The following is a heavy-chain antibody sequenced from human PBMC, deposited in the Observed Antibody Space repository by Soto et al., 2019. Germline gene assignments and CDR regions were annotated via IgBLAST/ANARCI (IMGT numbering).Heavy chain of an antibody. CDR2: ISGSGGSP. CDR3: AKRPCSRGSCYAILGAFDI. Sequence: EVRLLESGGGLVQPGGSLRLSCATSGFTFSSYDMSWVRQAPGKGLEWVSTISGSGGSPYFADSVKGRFTISRDNSKNTLYLQLNSLRAEDTAVYYCAKRPCSRGSCYAILGAFDIWGQGTMVTVSS. J-gene: IGHJ3*02. V-gene: IGHV3-23*01. D-gene: IGHD2-2*01. CDR1: GFTFSSYD.